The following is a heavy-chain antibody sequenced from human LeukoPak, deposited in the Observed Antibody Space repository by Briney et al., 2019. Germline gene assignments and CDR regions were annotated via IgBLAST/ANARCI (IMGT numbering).Heavy chain of an antibody. J-gene: IGHJ4*02. CDR3: ANLAGGSYVWIDY. D-gene: IGHD1-26*01. CDR2: ISGSGGST. Sequence: PGGSLRLSCAASGFTLSSYGINWVRQAPGKGLELVLAISGSGGSTYYADSVKGRFTISRDNSKNTLYLQMNSLRAEDTAVYYCANLAGGSYVWIDYWGQGTLVTVSS. CDR1: GFTLSSYG. V-gene: IGHV3-23*01.